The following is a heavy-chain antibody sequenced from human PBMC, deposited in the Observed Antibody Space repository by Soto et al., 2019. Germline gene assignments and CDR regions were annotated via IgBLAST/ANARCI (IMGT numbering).Heavy chain of an antibody. V-gene: IGHV3-53*01. CDR3: ARCNWNDRWY. CDR1: GFSVSGSY. Sequence: GGSLRLSCAASGFSVSGSYLSWVRQAPGKGLQWVAVIYSGGSTYYADSVRGRFTISRDSSKNTVFLQMSGLRPEDTAVYYCARCNWNDRWYWGQGTLVTVSS. J-gene: IGHJ4*02. D-gene: IGHD1-20*01. CDR2: IYSGGST.